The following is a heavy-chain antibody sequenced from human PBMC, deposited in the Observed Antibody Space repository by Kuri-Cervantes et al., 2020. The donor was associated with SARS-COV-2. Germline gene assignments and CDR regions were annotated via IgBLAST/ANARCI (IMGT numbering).Heavy chain of an antibody. V-gene: IGHV1-2*02. CDR1: GYTFTGYY. Sequence: ASVKVSCKASGYTFTGYYMHSVRQAPGQGLEWMGWINPNSGGTNYAQKFQGRVTMTRDTSISTAYMELSRLRSDDTAVYYCARAYQGLGIWGDIDYWGQGTLVTVSS. D-gene: IGHD3-16*01. CDR2: INPNSGGT. J-gene: IGHJ4*02. CDR3: ARAYQGLGIWGDIDY.